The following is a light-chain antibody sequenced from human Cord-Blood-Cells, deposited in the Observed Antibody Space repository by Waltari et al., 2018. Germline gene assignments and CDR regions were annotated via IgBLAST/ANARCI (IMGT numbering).Light chain of an antibody. J-gene: IGLJ1*01. V-gene: IGLV2-14*01. CDR3: SSYTSSSTLLYV. CDR2: DVS. Sequence: QSALTQPAPVSGSPGQPITISCPGTSSDVGGYNYVPWSQQHPGKAPKLMIYDVSNRPSGVSNRFSGAKSGNTASLTISGLQAEDEADYYCSSYTSSSTLLYVFGTGTKVTVL. CDR1: SSDVGGYNY.